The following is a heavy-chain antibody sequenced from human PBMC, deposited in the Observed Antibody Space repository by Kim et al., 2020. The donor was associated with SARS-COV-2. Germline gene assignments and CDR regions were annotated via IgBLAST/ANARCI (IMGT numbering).Heavy chain of an antibody. D-gene: IGHD6-13*01. V-gene: IGHV3-30*01. CDR3: ARDGASSSWYYQFRWFES. J-gene: IGHJ5*01. Sequence: KGRFTISRDNSKNTLYLQMNSLRADDTAVYYCARDGASSSWYYQFRWFESWGQGTLVTVSS.